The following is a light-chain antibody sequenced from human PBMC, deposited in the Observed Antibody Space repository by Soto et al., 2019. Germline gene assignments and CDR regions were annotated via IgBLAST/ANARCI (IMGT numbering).Light chain of an antibody. V-gene: IGKV3-15*01. CDR2: DVS. CDR1: QSISNN. CDR3: QQCTNWPPYT. Sequence: DIVMTQSPATLSVSPGERATLSCRASQSISNNLAWYQQKPGQAPRLLIYDVSTRATGVPARFSGSGSGTEFTLTISSLQSEDFAVYYCQQCTNWPPYTFGQGTKLEIK. J-gene: IGKJ2*01.